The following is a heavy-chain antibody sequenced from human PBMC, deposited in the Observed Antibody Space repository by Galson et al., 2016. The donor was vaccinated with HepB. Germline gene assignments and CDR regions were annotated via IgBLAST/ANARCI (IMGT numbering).Heavy chain of an antibody. J-gene: IGHJ6*03. CDR3: ARTSYRECTGTHCVNFRYYYFMDV. V-gene: IGHV3-53*01. CDR2: VFLGGST. D-gene: IGHD2-8*02. CDR1: GFTVSDYY. Sequence: SLRLSCAASGFTVSDYYMTWVRQAPGKGLEWVSVVFLGGSTYYAQSVEGRFTISRDDSKNTLRLQMNSLTAEDTAVYFCARTSYRECTGTHCVNFRYYYFMDVWGKGTTVTISS.